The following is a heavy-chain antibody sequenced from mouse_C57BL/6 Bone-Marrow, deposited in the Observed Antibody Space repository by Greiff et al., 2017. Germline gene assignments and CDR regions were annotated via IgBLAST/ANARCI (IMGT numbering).Heavy chain of an antibody. J-gene: IGHJ2*01. Sequence: EVHLVESGGDLVKPGGSLKLSCAASGFTFSSYGMSWVRQTPDKRLEWVATISSGGSYTYYPDSVKGRFTISRDKAKNTLYLQMSSLKSEDTAMYYWARQDYYFLYYFDYWGQGTTLTVSS. CDR1: GFTFSSYG. CDR2: ISSGGSYT. CDR3: ARQDYYFLYYFDY. D-gene: IGHD1-1*01. V-gene: IGHV5-6*01.